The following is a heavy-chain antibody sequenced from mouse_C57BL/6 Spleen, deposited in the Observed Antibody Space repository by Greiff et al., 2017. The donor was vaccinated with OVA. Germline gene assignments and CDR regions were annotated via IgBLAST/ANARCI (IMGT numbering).Heavy chain of an antibody. CDR2: INPNNGGT. V-gene: IGHV1-18*01. Sequence: EVKLQESGPELVKPGASVKIPCKASGYTFTDYNMDWVKQSHGKSLEWIGDINPNNGGTIYNQKFKGKATLTVDKSSSTAYMELRSLTSEDTAVYYCARKGFGLLGTYWGQGTLVTVSA. CDR3: ARKGFGLLGTY. CDR1: GYTFTDYN. D-gene: IGHD2-10*01. J-gene: IGHJ3*01.